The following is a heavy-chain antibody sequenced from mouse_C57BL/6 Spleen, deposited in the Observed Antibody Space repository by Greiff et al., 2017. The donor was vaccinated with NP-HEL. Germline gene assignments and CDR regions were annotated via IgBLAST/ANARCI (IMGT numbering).Heavy chain of an antibody. CDR3: ARHWMKYFDV. J-gene: IGHJ1*03. CDR1: GFTFSDYY. CDR2: ISNGGGST. V-gene: IGHV5-12*01. Sequence: EVHLVESGGGLVQPGGSLKLSCAASGFTFSDYYMSWVRQTPEKRLEWVAYISNGGGSTYYPDTVKGRFTISRDNAKNTLYLQMSSLKSEDTAMYYCARHWMKYFDVWGTGTTVTVSS.